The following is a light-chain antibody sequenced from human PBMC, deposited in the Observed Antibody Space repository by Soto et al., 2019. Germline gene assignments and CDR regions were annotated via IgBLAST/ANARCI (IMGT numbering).Light chain of an antibody. J-gene: IGKJ4*01. Sequence: DIQMTQSPSSLSASVGDRVTITCRASQSISSYLNWYQQKPGKAPKLLIYAASSLQSGVPSRFSGSGSGTYFTLTISSLQPEDCATYYCQQSYSTPGTFGGVTKVEIK. CDR3: QQSYSTPGT. CDR1: QSISSY. CDR2: AAS. V-gene: IGKV1-39*01.